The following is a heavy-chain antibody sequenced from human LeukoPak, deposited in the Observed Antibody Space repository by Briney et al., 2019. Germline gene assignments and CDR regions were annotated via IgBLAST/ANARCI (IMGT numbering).Heavy chain of an antibody. CDR2: IYYSGST. V-gene: IGHV4-59*01. J-gene: IGHJ4*02. CDR3: ARDCSGGSCRFDY. CDR1: GGSISSYY. D-gene: IGHD2-15*01. Sequence: SETLSLTCTVSGGSISSYYWSWIRQPPGKGLEWIGYIYYSGSTNYNPSLKSRVTISVDTSKNQFSLKLSSVTAAGTAVYYCARDCSGGSCRFDYWGQGTLVTVSS.